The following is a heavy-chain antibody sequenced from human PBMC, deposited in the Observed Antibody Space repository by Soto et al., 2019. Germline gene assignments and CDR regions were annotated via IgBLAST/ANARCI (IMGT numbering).Heavy chain of an antibody. CDR2: ISSSGSTI. CDR1: GFTFSDYY. CDR3: ARIIDDYGDYLDY. J-gene: IGHJ4*02. V-gene: IGHV3-11*01. D-gene: IGHD4-17*01. Sequence: GGSLRLSCAASGFTFSDYYMSWIRQAPGKGLEWVSYISSSGSTIYYADSVKGRFTSSRDNAKNSLYLQMNSLRADDTAVYYCARIIDDYGDYLDYWGQGTLVTVSS.